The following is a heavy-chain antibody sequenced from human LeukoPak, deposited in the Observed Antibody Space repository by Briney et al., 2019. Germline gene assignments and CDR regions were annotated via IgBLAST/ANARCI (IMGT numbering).Heavy chain of an antibody. Sequence: SETLSLTCAVYGGSFSGYYWSWIRQPPGKGLEWIGEINHSGSTNYNPSLKSRATISVDTSKNQFSLKLSSVTAADTAVYYCAREENIAVAGIDIWGQGTMVTVSS. CDR1: GGSFSGYY. D-gene: IGHD6-19*01. CDR2: INHSGST. V-gene: IGHV4-34*01. CDR3: AREENIAVAGIDI. J-gene: IGHJ3*02.